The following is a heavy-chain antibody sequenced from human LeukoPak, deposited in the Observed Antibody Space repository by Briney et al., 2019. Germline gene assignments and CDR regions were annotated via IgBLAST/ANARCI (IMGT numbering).Heavy chain of an antibody. CDR3: AKNSMIVVVSESLDY. Sequence: PGGSQRLSCAASGFTFSSYGMGWVRQAPGKGLEWVSSISGTGGSTYYADSVKGRFTISRDNSKNTLYLQMNSLRAEDTAVYYCAKNSMIVVVSESLDYWGQGTLVTVSS. V-gene: IGHV3-23*01. CDR1: GFTFSSYG. CDR2: ISGTGGST. J-gene: IGHJ4*02. D-gene: IGHD3-22*01.